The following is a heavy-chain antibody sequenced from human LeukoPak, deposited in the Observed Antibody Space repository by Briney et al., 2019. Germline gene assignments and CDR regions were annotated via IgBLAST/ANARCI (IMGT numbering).Heavy chain of an antibody. CDR3: AKDQGRGYWYFDL. J-gene: IGHJ2*01. Sequence: GGSLRLSCATSGFTFNRFCMHWVRQAPGKGLEWVAVIWYDGSNKDYADSVKGRFTISRDNSKNTLYLQMSGLRAEDTAVYYCAKDQGRGYWYFDLWGRGTLVTVSS. D-gene: IGHD3-10*01. CDR2: IWYDGSNK. CDR1: GFTFNRFC. V-gene: IGHV3-33*06.